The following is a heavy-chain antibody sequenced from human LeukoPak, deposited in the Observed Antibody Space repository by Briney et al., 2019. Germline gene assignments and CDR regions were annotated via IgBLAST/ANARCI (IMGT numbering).Heavy chain of an antibody. CDR2: ISAYNGNT. CDR3: ARDVDCSGGSCYSEKYDY. D-gene: IGHD2-15*01. Sequence: ASVKVSCKDSGYTFTSYGISWVRQAPGQGLEWMGWISAYNGNTNYAQKLQGRVTMTTDTSTSTAYMELRSLRSDDTAVYYCARDVDCSGGSCYSEKYDYWGQGTLVTVSS. CDR1: GYTFTSYG. J-gene: IGHJ4*02. V-gene: IGHV1-18*01.